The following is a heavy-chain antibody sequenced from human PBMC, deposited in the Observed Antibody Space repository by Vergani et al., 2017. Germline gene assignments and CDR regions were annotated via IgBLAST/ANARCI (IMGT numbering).Heavy chain of an antibody. CDR3: AAAYYYGSGSYSGYYYYGMDV. V-gene: IGHV1-58*01. Sequence: QMQLVQSGPEVKKPGTSVKVSCKASGFTFTSSAVQWVRQARGQRLEWIGWIVVGSGNTNYAQKFQERVTITRDMSTSTAYMELSSLRSEDTAVYYCAAAYYYGSGSYSGYYYYGMDVWGQGTTVTVFS. J-gene: IGHJ6*02. D-gene: IGHD3-10*01. CDR1: GFTFTSSA. CDR2: IVVGSGNT.